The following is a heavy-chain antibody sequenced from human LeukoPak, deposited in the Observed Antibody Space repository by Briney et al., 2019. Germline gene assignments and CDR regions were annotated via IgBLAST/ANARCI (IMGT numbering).Heavy chain of an antibody. CDR2: IRSRVLNYAT. J-gene: IGHJ4*02. D-gene: IGHD1-1*01. CDR1: GFTFSRSA. CDR3: VRMSDESNLD. V-gene: IGHV3-73*01. Sequence: GGSLRLSCAASGFTFSRSAMHWVRQASGKGLEWVGRIRSRVLNYATEYAASVRGRFSISRDDSENTAFLHMDSLKTDDTAVYYCVRMSDESNLDWGQGTLVTVSS.